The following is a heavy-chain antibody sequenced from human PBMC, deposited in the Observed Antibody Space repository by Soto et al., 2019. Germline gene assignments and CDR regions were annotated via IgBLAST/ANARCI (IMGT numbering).Heavy chain of an antibody. D-gene: IGHD2-21*02. CDR3: ARAPPRGTDI. CDR2: IDSSGTT. Sequence: QGQLQESGPGVVKPSQTLSLTCTVSGGYIRSGGYYWTWIRQRPGGGLEWLAYIDSSGTTFYNSSLGSLVIISVDTSNNEFYLKLTSVTPADTAVYFCARAPPRGTDIWGQGTLITVSP. V-gene: IGHV4-31*01. J-gene: IGHJ4*02. CDR1: GGYIRSGGYY.